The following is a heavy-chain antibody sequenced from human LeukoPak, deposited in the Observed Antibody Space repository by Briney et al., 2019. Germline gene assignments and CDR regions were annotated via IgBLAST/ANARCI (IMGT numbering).Heavy chain of an antibody. CDR1: GGSISSSSYY. CDR2: IYYSGST. CDR3: ARHHIWQWLFDY. D-gene: IGHD6-19*01. Sequence: SETLSLTCTVSGGSISSSSYYWGWIRQPPGKGLEWIGSIYYSGSTYYNPSLKSRVTISVDTSKNQFSLKLSSVTAADTAVYYCARHHIWQWLFDYWGQGTLVTVSS. J-gene: IGHJ4*02. V-gene: IGHV4-39*01.